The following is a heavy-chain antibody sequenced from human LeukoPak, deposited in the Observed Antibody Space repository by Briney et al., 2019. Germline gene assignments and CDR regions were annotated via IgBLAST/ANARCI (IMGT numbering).Heavy chain of an antibody. CDR1: GGSFSGYY. CDR2: INHSGST. V-gene: IGHV4-34*01. J-gene: IGHJ4*02. Sequence: KSSETLSLTCAVYGGSFSGYYWSWIRQPPGKGLGWIGEINHSGSTNYNPSLKSRVTISVDTYKNQFSLKLSSVTAADTAVYYCARGLPVDRSSWSAFVRWAQGTLVTVSS. D-gene: IGHD6-13*01. CDR3: ARGLPVDRSSWSAFVR.